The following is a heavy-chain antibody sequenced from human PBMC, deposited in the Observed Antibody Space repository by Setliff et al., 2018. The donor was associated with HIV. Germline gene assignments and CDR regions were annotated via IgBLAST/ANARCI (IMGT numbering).Heavy chain of an antibody. J-gene: IGHJ4*02. Sequence: SETLSLTCSVSGASISSSNYYWGWIRQPPGKGLEWIGEINHGGSTNYNPSLRSRVTISIDTSKNQFSLKVNSVTAADRAVYFCAGSVPRSGQGTFDYWGRGILVTVSS. V-gene: IGHV4-39*07. CDR3: AGSVPRSGQGTFDY. CDR2: INHGGST. CDR1: GASISSSNYY. D-gene: IGHD2-15*01.